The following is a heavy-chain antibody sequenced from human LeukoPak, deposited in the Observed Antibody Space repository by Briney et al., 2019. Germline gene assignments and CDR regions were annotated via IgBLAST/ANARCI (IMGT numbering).Heavy chain of an antibody. CDR1: GFTFNDYF. D-gene: IGHD2-2*02. CDR3: AKGSCSSTSCYRVDS. V-gene: IGHV3-23*01. Sequence: GGSLRLSCAASGFTFNDYFMTWIRQAPGKGLEWVSGLSSSGGSTYYADSVKGRFSISRDNSKNTLYLQMNSLRAEDTAVFYCAKGSCSSTSCYRVDSWGQGTLVTVSS. CDR2: LSSSGGST. J-gene: IGHJ4*02.